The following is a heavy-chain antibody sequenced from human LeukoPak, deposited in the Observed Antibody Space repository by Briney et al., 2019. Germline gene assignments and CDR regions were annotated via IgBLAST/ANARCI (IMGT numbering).Heavy chain of an antibody. D-gene: IGHD6-6*01. CDR3: ARRKAIRPRDYYFDY. CDR1: GGSISNYY. CDR2: IHYSGST. J-gene: IGHJ4*02. V-gene: IGHV4-59*01. Sequence: SETLSLTCTVSGGSISNYYWSWIRRPPGKGLEWIGYIHYSGSTNYNPSLTSRVTISVDTSKNQFSLNLSSVTAADTAVYYCARRKAIRPRDYYFDYWGQGTLVTVSS.